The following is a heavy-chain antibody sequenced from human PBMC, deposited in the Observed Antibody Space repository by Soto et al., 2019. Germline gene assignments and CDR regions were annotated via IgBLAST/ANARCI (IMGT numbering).Heavy chain of an antibody. CDR1: GYTFTSYA. D-gene: IGHD6-19*01. CDR2: INAGNGNT. Sequence: QVQLVQSGAEVKKPGASVKVSCKASGYTFTSYAMHWVRQSPGQRLEWMGWINAGNGNTKYSQKFQGRVTITRDTSASTAYMELSSLRAEDTAVYYWARDPPISGWHHFDYWGQGTLVTVSS. J-gene: IGHJ4*02. CDR3: ARDPPISGWHHFDY. V-gene: IGHV1-3*01.